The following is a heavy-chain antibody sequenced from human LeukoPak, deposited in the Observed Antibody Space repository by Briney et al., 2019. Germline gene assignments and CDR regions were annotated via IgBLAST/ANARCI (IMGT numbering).Heavy chain of an antibody. D-gene: IGHD1-7*01. CDR3: AREETTHCHFDY. J-gene: IGHJ4*02. V-gene: IGHV3-30-3*01. CDR1: GFTFSSYV. Sequence: GGSLRLSCAASGFTFSSYVMHWVRQAPGKGLEWVAVISSDGSNKYYADSVKGRFTISRDNSKNTLYLQMNCLRAEDTAVYYCAREETTHCHFDYWGQGTLVTVSS. CDR2: ISSDGSNK.